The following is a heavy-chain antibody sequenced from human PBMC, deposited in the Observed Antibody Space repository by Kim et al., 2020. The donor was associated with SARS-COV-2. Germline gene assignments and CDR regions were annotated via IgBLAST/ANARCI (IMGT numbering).Heavy chain of an antibody. Sequence: GGSLRLSCAASGFTFSSYAMSWVRQAPGKGLEWVSVIYSGGSSTYYADSVKGRFTISRDNSKNTLYLQMNSLRAEDTAVYYCAKDRGLDWAGTLSPFDYWGQGTLVTVSS. CDR3: AKDRGLDWAGTLSPFDY. CDR2: IYSGGSST. D-gene: IGHD6-19*01. J-gene: IGHJ4*02. CDR1: GFTFSSYA. V-gene: IGHV3-23*03.